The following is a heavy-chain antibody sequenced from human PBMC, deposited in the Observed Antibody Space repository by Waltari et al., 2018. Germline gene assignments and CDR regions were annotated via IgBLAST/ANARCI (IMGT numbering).Heavy chain of an antibody. V-gene: IGHV4-38-2*02. CDR1: SYSIRSGYF. CDR3: VRDLGGSGNSWFDA. J-gene: IGHJ5*02. D-gene: IGHD3-10*01. Sequence: QVQLQESGPGQARPSETLSLTCIVSSYSIRSGYFWGWIRQPPGKGLQWIGGFSHSANTYYNPSLKSRVSMSFDTSKNQFALKMTSVTAADTAIYYCVRDLGGSGNSWFDAWGQGTLVTVSS. CDR2: FSHSANT.